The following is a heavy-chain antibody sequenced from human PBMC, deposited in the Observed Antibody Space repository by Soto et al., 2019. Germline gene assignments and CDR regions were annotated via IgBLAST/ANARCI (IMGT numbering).Heavy chain of an antibody. J-gene: IGHJ6*02. V-gene: IGHV1-69*01. CDR3: ARSQGSSTSLEIYYYYYYGRDV. Sequence: QVQLVQSGAEVKKPGSSVKVSCKASGGTFSSYAISWVRQAPGQGLEWMGGIIPISETRNYAQKFQGRVTITADESKSTAYMALSSLRSEDTAVYYCARSQGSSTSLEIYYYYYYGRDVWGQGTTVTVSS. D-gene: IGHD2-2*01. CDR1: GGTFSSYA. CDR2: IIPISETR.